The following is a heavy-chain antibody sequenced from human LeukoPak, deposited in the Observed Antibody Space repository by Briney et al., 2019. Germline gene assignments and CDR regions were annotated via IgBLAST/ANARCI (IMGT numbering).Heavy chain of an antibody. V-gene: IGHV1-2*02. D-gene: IGHD3-10*01. J-gene: IGHJ4*02. CDR2: INPKTGDT. CDR1: GYSFIAYY. Sequence: ASVKVSCKTSGYSFIAYYIHWVRQAPGQGLEWMGWINPKTGDTRYAQKLRGRVTMTRDTSVSTVYMDLSGLRPDDTAVYYCAREIFGSGSYPDFWGQGTLVTVSS. CDR3: AREIFGSGSYPDF.